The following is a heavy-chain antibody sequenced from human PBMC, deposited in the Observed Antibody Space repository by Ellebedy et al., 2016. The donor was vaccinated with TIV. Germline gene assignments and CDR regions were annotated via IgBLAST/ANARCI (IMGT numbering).Heavy chain of an antibody. CDR2: INPNSGGT. J-gene: IGHJ4*02. CDR3: ATGPIVVVTESLFDY. V-gene: IGHV1-2*04. CDR1: GYTFTGYY. D-gene: IGHD2-21*02. Sequence: AASVKVSCKASGYTFTGYYMHWVRQAPGQGLEWMGWINPNSGGTNYAQKFQGWVTMTRDTSISTAYMELSSLRSEDTAVYYCATGPIVVVTESLFDYWGQGTLVTVSS.